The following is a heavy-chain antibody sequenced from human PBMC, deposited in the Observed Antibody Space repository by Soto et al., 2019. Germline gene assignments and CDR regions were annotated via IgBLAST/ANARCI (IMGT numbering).Heavy chain of an antibody. V-gene: IGHV4-31*03. CDR1: GGSISSGGYY. Sequence: QVQLQESGPGLVKPSQTLSLTCTVSGGSISSGGYYWSWIRQHPGTGLEWIGYIYYSGSTYYNPSLNSRVTISVDTSKNQFSLKLSSVTVAYTAVYYCARWVAHDAFDIWGQETMVTVSS. J-gene: IGHJ3*02. CDR2: IYYSGST. CDR3: ARWVAHDAFDI. D-gene: IGHD2-15*01.